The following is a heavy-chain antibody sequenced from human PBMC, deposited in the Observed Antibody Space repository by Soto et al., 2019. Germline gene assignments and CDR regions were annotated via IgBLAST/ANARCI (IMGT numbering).Heavy chain of an antibody. CDR1: GFTFSSYG. D-gene: IGHD3-10*01. CDR2: IWYDGSNK. CDR3: ARAPALWSRAYYFDY. Sequence: QVQLVESGGGVVQPGRSLRLSCAASGFTFSSYGMHWVRQAPGKGLEWVAVIWYDGSNKYYADSVKGRFTISRDNSKNTLYLQMNSLRAEDTAVYYCARAPALWSRAYYFDYWGQGTLVTVSS. J-gene: IGHJ4*02. V-gene: IGHV3-33*01.